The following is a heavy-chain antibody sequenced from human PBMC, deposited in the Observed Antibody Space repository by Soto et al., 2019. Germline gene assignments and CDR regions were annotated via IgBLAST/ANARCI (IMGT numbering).Heavy chain of an antibody. CDR1: GGSISSYY. CDR3: ARTLGYCSGDSCYQKLGDI. Sequence: SETLSLTCTVSGGSISSYYWSWSRQPPWKGLEWIGYIYYSGSTNYNPSLKSRVTISVDTSKNQFSLKLSSVTAADTAVYYCARTLGYCSGDSCYQKLGDIWAQGTMDTVS. V-gene: IGHV4-59*08. J-gene: IGHJ3*02. D-gene: IGHD2-15*01. CDR2: IYYSGST.